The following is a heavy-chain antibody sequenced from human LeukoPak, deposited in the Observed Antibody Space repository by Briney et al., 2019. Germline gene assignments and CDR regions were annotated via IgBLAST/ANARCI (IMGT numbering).Heavy chain of an antibody. CDR3: ARVQGGSYQPLDY. V-gene: IGHV3-74*01. J-gene: IGHJ4*02. Sequence: GGSLRLSCAASGFTFSSYWMHWVRQAPGKGLVWVSRINSDGSSTSYADSVKGRFTISRDNAKNTLYLQMNSLRAEDTAVYYCARVQGGSYQPLDYWGQRTLVTVSS. CDR1: GFTFSSYW. CDR2: INSDGSST. D-gene: IGHD1-26*01.